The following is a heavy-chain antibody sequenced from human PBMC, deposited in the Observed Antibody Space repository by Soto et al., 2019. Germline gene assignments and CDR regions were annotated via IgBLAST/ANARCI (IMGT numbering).Heavy chain of an antibody. J-gene: IGHJ6*03. CDR2: ISGSGGST. Sequence: GGSLRLSCAASGFTFSSYAMSWVRQAPGKGLEWVSAISGSGGSTYYADSVKGRFTISRDNSKNTLYLQMNSLRAEDTAVYYCANPPFYGDYVYPYMEVWGKGTTVTVSS. CDR3: ANPPFYGDYVYPYMEV. V-gene: IGHV3-23*01. CDR1: GFTFSSYA. D-gene: IGHD4-17*01.